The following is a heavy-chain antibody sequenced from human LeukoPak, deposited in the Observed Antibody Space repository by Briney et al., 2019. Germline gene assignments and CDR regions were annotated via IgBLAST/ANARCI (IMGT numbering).Heavy chain of an antibody. J-gene: IGHJ5*02. D-gene: IGHD2-15*01. V-gene: IGHV4-30-4*01. CDR1: CRPISSGEYY. CDR2: IYYSGST. Sequence: SETLSLTCTVSCRPISSGEYYWSWIRQPPGNGLEWIGYIYYSGSTYYNPSLKSRVTISVETPKNHFSLKLSSVTDADTAVYYCAREGCGSGGSCYSNWFDPWGPGTLVTVSS. CDR3: AREGCGSGGSCYSNWFDP.